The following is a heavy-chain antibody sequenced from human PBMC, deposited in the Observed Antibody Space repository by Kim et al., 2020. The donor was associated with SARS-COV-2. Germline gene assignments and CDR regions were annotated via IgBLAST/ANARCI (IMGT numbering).Heavy chain of an antibody. J-gene: IGHJ3*02. Sequence: ASVKVSCKASGYTFTSYAMNWVRQAPGQGLEWMGWINTNTGNPTYAQGFTGRFVFSLDTSVSTAYLQISSLKAEDTAVYYCARELHYYDSSGYDAFDIWGQGTMVTVSS. V-gene: IGHV7-4-1*02. CDR1: GYTFTSYA. CDR2: INTNTGNP. D-gene: IGHD3-22*01. CDR3: ARELHYYDSSGYDAFDI.